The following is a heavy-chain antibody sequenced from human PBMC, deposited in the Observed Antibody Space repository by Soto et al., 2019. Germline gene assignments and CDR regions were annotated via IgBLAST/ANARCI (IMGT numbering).Heavy chain of an antibody. Sequence: GGSLRLSCAASGFTFSSYGMHWVRQAPGKGLEWVAVIWYDGSNKYYADSVKGRFTISRDNSKNTLYLQMNSLRAEDTAVYYCARDRGITMVDGFDYWGQGTLVTVSS. J-gene: IGHJ4*02. D-gene: IGHD3-10*01. CDR3: ARDRGITMVDGFDY. CDR1: GFTFSSYG. V-gene: IGHV3-33*01. CDR2: IWYDGSNK.